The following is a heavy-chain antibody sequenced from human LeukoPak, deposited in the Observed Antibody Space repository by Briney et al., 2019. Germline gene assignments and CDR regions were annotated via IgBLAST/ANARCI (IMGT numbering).Heavy chain of an antibody. Sequence: PGRSLRLSCAASGFTFSSYGMHWVRQAPAKGLEWVAVISYDGSNKYYADSVKGRFTISRDNSKNTLYLQMNSLRAEDTAVYYCAKSFDYWGQGTLVTVSS. V-gene: IGHV3-30*18. CDR3: AKSFDY. CDR2: ISYDGSNK. CDR1: GFTFSSYG. J-gene: IGHJ4*02.